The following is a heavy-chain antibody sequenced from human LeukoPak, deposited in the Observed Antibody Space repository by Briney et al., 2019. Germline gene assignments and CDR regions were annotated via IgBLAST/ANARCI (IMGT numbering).Heavy chain of an antibody. V-gene: IGHV3-21*01. J-gene: IGHJ6*02. D-gene: IGHD6-19*01. Sequence: GGSLRLSCAASGFTFSTYTMNWARQAQGKGLEWVSSISSSYSYIFYADSLKGRFTISGDNAKNSLYLQMNSLRAEDTAVYYCASYRVAATYDMDVWGQGTTVTVSS. CDR3: ASYRVAATYDMDV. CDR2: ISSSYSYI. CDR1: GFTFSTYT.